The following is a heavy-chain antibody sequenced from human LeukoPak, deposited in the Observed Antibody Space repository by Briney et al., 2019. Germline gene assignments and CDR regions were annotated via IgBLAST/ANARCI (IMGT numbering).Heavy chain of an antibody. CDR2: IRYDGSNK. Sequence: GGSLRLSCAASGFTFSNYGMHWVRQAPGNGLEWVAFIRYDGSNKCYADSVKGRFTISRDNSKKTLYLQMNSLRAEDTAVYYGAKDLGFLEWLKWFDPWGQGTLVTVSS. D-gene: IGHD3-3*01. V-gene: IGHV3-30*02. CDR3: AKDLGFLEWLKWFDP. J-gene: IGHJ5*02. CDR1: GFTFSNYG.